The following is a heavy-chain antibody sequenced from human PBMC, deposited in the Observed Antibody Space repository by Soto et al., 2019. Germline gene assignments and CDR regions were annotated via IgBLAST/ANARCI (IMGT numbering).Heavy chain of an antibody. CDR1: GGSISGYY. D-gene: IGHD3-10*01. V-gene: IGHV4-59*01. Sequence: QVQLQESGPGLVRPSETLSLTCTVSGGSISGYYWSWIRQPPGKGLEWIGYNYYSGTTSYNPSLNSRVTMSVDTSKNQCSLKVNSVTAADTAVYYCARESYYGSGATVVAYWGQGTLVTVSS. CDR3: ARESYYGSGATVVAY. CDR2: NYYSGTT. J-gene: IGHJ4*02.